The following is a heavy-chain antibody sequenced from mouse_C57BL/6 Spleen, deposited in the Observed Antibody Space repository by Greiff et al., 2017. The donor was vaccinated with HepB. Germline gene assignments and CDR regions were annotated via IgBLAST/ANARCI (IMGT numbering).Heavy chain of an antibody. CDR3: ARRVFYYEDAMDY. V-gene: IGHV1-18*01. CDR2: INPNNGGT. CDR1: GYTFTDYN. J-gene: IGHJ4*01. D-gene: IGHD2-4*01. Sequence: EVQVVESGPELVKPGASVKIPCKASGYTFTDYNMDWVKQSHGKSLEWIGDINPNNGGTIYNQKFKGKATLTVDKSSSTAYMELRSLTSEDTAVYYCARRVFYYEDAMDYWGQGTSVTVSS.